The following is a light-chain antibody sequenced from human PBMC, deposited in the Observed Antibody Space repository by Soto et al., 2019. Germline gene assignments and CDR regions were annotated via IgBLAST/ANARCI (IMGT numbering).Light chain of an antibody. CDR3: QQSYRPPT. Sequence: DIQVTQSPSSLSASVGDRVTITCRASQSIGTYVNWYHQKPGKAPQLLTYGAASLPSGVPSSFSASGSGTYSPPTISRQQADDFGNYSCQQSYRPPTFGGGTKVDIK. J-gene: IGKJ4*02. V-gene: IGKV1-39*01. CDR1: QSIGTY. CDR2: GAA.